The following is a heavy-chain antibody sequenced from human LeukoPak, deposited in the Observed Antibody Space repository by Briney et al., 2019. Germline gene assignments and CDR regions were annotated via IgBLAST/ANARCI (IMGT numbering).Heavy chain of an antibody. Sequence: PSQTLPLTCTVSGDSISSNSYYWNWIGHPPGKGLEWIGRVHTSGKTKYNPSLKRRVTVSVDMSHKKFSLKMAALTAADTAVYDCARGSGTSLDYWGQGTLVTVSS. J-gene: IGHJ4*02. CDR1: GDSISSNSYY. CDR3: ARGSGTSLDY. V-gene: IGHV4-61*02. CDR2: VHTSGKT. D-gene: IGHD1-1*01.